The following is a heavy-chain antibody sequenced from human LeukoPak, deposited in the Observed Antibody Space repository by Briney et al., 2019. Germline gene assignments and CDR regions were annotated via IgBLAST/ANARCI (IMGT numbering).Heavy chain of an antibody. D-gene: IGHD1-26*01. CDR2: ISWNSGSI. CDR3: AKGLWELLD. CDR1: GFTFDDYA. Sequence: GGSLRLSCAASGFTFDDYAMHWVRQAPGKGLEWVSGISWNSGSIGYADSVKGRFTISRDNAKNSLYLQMNSLRAEDTALYYCAKGLWELLDWGQGTLVTVSS. V-gene: IGHV3-9*01. J-gene: IGHJ4*02.